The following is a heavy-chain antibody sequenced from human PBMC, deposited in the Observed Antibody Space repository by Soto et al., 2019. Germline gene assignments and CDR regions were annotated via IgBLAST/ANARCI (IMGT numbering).Heavy chain of an antibody. CDR2: IYYSGST. CDR3: ARGYVQGRRSQQPVPRNYGMDV. CDR1: GGSISSSSYY. V-gene: IGHV4-39*07. D-gene: IGHD6-13*01. J-gene: IGHJ6*02. Sequence: PSETLSLTCTVSGGSISSSSYYWGWIRQPPGKGLEWIGSIYYSGSTNYNPSLKSRVTISVDTSKNQFSLKLSSVTAADTAVYYCARGYVQGRRSQQPVPRNYGMDVWGQGTTVTVSS.